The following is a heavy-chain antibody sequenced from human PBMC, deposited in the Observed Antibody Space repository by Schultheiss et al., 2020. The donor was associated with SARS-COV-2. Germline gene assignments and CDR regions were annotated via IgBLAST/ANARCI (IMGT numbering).Heavy chain of an antibody. V-gene: IGHV3-64*01. Sequence: GGSLRLSCAASGFTFSSYAMHWVRQAPGKGLEYVSAISSNGGSTYYANSVKGRFTISRDNSKNTLYLQMGSLRAEDMAVYYCARVNSLYDYVWGSYYYYGMDVWGQGTTVTVSS. CDR3: ARVNSLYDYVWGSYYYYGMDV. CDR2: ISSNGGST. D-gene: IGHD3-16*01. CDR1: GFTFSSYA. J-gene: IGHJ6*02.